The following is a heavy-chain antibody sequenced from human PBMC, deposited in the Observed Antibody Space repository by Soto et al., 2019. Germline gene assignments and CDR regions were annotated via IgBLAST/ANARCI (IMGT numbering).Heavy chain of an antibody. Sequence: QVQLVESGGGVVQPGRSLRLSCAASGFTFSSYAMHWVRQAPGKGLEWVAVISYDGSNKYYADSVKGQFTISRDNSKNQLYLQMNSLRAEDTAVYYCAREPLIEYSSSSVYNGMDGWGQGTTVTVSS. CDR1: GFTFSSYA. CDR3: AREPLIEYSSSSVYNGMDG. CDR2: ISYDGSNK. J-gene: IGHJ6*02. V-gene: IGHV3-30-3*01. D-gene: IGHD6-6*01.